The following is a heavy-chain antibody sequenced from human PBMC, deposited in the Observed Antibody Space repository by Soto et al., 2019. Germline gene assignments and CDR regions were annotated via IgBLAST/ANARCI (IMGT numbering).Heavy chain of an antibody. CDR3: ARYSIAARRGIDY. Sequence: QLQLQESGSGLVKPSQTLSLTCAVSGGSISSGGYSWRWIRQPPGKGLEWIGYIYHSGSTYYNPSLKRRVTISVDRSKNQCSLKLSSVTAADTAVYYCARYSIAARRGIDYWGQGTLVTVSS. D-gene: IGHD6-6*01. J-gene: IGHJ4*02. CDR1: GGSISSGGYS. CDR2: IYHSGST. V-gene: IGHV4-30-2*01.